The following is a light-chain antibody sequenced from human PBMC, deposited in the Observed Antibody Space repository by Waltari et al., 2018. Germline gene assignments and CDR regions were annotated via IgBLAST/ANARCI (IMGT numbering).Light chain of an antibody. CDR2: DVS. CDR1: SSDVGAYDY. Sequence: QSALTQPASVSGSPGQSITISCTGTSSDVGAYDYASWYQQHPGKAPKLMIYDVSSRPSGVSNRFSGSKSGNTASLTISGLQTEDEADYYCSSSTFTTLIFGGGTKLTVL. CDR3: SSSTFTTLI. J-gene: IGLJ2*01. V-gene: IGLV2-14*03.